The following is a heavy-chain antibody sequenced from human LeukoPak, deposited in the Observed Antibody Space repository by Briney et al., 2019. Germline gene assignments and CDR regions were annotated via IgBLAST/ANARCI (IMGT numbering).Heavy chain of an antibody. V-gene: IGHV3-7*01. Sequence: GGSLRLSCAASGFTFSSYWTSWVRQAPGMGLEWVANIKQDGSEKYYVDSVKGRFTISRDNAKNSLYLQMNSLRAEDTAVYYCARGDFNYWGQGTLVTVSS. CDR1: GFTFSSYW. CDR2: IKQDGSEK. CDR3: ARGDFNY. J-gene: IGHJ4*02.